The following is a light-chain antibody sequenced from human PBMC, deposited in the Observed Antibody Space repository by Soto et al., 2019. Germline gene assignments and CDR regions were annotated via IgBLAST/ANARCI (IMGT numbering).Light chain of an antibody. CDR2: DVN. V-gene: IGLV2-14*01. J-gene: IGLJ2*01. CDR3: SSYTSSSTHVV. Sequence: QSALTQPASVSGSPGQSITISCTGTSGDGGGYNYVSWYQQHPGKAPKLMIYDVNNRPSGVSNRFSGSKSGNTASLTISGLQAEDEADYYCSSYTSSSTHVVFGGGTKVTVL. CDR1: SGDGGGYNY.